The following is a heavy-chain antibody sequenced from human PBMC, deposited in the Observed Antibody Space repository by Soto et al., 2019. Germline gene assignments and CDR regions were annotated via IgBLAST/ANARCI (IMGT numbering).Heavy chain of an antibody. CDR3: ARLVYDTQRNYVYCEF. D-gene: IGHD3-16*01. J-gene: IGHJ4*02. CDR2: IFHDGTA. Sequence: ETLSLTCAVSGVSLTSGNWWTWVRQSPQRGLEYIGEIFHDGTANYYPSFERRVAMSVDTSRNQFYLKLTSVTAADTAVYFCARLVYDTQRNYVYCEFWGPETLVSASS. V-gene: IGHV4-4*01. CDR1: GVSLTSGNW.